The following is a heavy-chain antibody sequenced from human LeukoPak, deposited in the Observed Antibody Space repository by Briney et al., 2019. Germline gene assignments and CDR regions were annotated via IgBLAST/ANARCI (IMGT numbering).Heavy chain of an antibody. V-gene: IGHV1-69*05. CDR3: ARDAAAVYYYYMDV. D-gene: IGHD6-13*01. CDR1: GGTFSSYA. Sequence: ASVKVSCKASGGTFSSYAISWVRQAPGQGLEWMGRIIPIFGTAYYAQKFQGRVTITTDESTSTAYMELSSLRSEDTAVYYCARDAAAVYYYYMDVWGKGTTVTVSS. CDR2: IIPIFGTA. J-gene: IGHJ6*03.